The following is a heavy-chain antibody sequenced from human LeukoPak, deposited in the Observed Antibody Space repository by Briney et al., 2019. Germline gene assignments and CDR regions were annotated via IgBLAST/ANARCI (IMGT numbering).Heavy chain of an antibody. CDR3: ATDLLRGDSSGWYVFQH. CDR1: GYTLTELS. D-gene: IGHD6-19*01. V-gene: IGHV1-24*01. CDR2: FDPEDGET. Sequence: ASVKVSCKVSGYTLTELSMHWVRQAPGKGLEWMGGFDPEDGETIYAQKFQGRVTMTEDTSTDTAYMELSSLRSEDTAVYYCATDLLRGDSSGWYVFQHWARAPWSPSPQ. J-gene: IGHJ1*01.